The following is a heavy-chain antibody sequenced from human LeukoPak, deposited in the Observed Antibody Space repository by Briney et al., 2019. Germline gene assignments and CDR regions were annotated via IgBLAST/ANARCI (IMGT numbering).Heavy chain of an antibody. J-gene: IGHJ6*03. CDR3: ARSVEGYCRGGSCYYYSYYMDV. V-gene: IGHV4-38-2*02. CDR1: GYSISSGYF. CDR2: FYHSGIT. Sequence: SETLSLTCTVSGYSISSGYFWGWIRQPPGKGLEWIGSFYHSGITYYNPSLKSRVTISVDTSKNQFSLKLSSVTAADTAVYYCARSVEGYCRGGSCYYYSYYMDVWGKGTTVTVSS. D-gene: IGHD2-15*01.